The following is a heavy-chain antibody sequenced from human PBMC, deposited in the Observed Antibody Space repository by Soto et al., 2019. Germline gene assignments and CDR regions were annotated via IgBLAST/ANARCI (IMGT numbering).Heavy chain of an antibody. D-gene: IGHD6-13*01. CDR2: ISGSGGST. V-gene: IGHV3-23*01. Sequence: EVQLLESGGGLVQPGGSLRLSCAASGFTFSSYAMSWVRQAPGKGLEWVSAISGSGGSTYYADSVKGRFTISRDNSKNTLYLQMNSLRAEDTAVYYCANDAEQQLVLGDYYYYGMDVWGQGTTVTVSS. CDR3: ANDAEQQLVLGDYYYYGMDV. CDR1: GFTFSSYA. J-gene: IGHJ6*02.